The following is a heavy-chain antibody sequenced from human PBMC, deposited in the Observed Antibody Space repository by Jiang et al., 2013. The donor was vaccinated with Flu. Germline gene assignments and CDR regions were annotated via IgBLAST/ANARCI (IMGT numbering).Heavy chain of an antibody. CDR2: IYHSGST. CDR3: ARGGEDYDSSGELYYFDY. V-gene: IGHV4-38-2*01. J-gene: IGHJ4*02. CDR1: GYSISSGYY. D-gene: IGHD3-22*01. Sequence: GSGLVKPSETLSLTCAVSGYSISSGYYWGWIRQPPGKGLEWIGSIYHSGSTYYNPSLKSRVTISVDTSKNQFSLKLSSVTAADTAVYYCARGGEDYDSSGELYYFDYWGQGTLVTVSS.